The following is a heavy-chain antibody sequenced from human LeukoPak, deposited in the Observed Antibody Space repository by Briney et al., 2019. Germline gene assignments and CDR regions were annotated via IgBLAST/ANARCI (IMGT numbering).Heavy chain of an antibody. D-gene: IGHD5-18*01. CDR1: GGSFSGYY. CDR3: ARGFYKAAMVFVY. J-gene: IGHJ4*02. CDR2: INHSGST. V-gene: IGHV4-34*01. Sequence: KASETLSLTCAVYGGSFSGYYWSWIRQPPGKGLEWIGEINHSGSTNYNPSLKSRVTISVDTSKNQFSLKLSSVTAADTAVYYCARGFYKAAMVFVYWGQGTLVTVSS.